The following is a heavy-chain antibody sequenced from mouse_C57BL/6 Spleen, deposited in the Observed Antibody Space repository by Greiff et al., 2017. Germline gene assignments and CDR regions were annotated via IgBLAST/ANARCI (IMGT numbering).Heavy chain of an antibody. CDR2: IYPRDGST. Sequence: VQLQQSGPELVKPGASVKLSCKASGYTFTSYDINWVKQRPGQGLEWIGWIYPRDGSTQYNEKFKCKAPLTVDTSSSTAYMELHSLTSVYSAVYFCASGDGSPWFAYWGQGTLVTVSA. J-gene: IGHJ3*01. CDR1: GYTFTSYD. V-gene: IGHV1-85*01. D-gene: IGHD2-3*01. CDR3: ASGDGSPWFAY.